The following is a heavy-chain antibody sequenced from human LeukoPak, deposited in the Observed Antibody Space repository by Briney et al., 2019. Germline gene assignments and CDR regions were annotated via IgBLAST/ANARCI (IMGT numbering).Heavy chain of an antibody. J-gene: IGHJ6*02. CDR3: ARHHDYSDSYYYYDLDV. CDR1: GGSISSSSYY. D-gene: IGHD4-11*01. Sequence: PSETLSLTCTVSGGSISSSSYYWGWIRQPPGKGLEWIGSIHYSGSTKYNPALKSRVTISIDTSKNQFSLKLGSVTAADTAVYYCARHHDYSDSYYYYDLDVWGQGTTVTVSS. CDR2: IHYSGST. V-gene: IGHV4-39*07.